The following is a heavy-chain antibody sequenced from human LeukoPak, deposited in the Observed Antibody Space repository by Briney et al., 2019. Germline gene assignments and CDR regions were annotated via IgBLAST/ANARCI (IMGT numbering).Heavy chain of an antibody. J-gene: IGHJ6*02. CDR3: ARGTRGTVTYYYYYGMDV. Sequence: SETLSLTCTVSGGSISSSSYYRGWIRQPPGKGLEWIGSIYYSGSTYCNPSLKSRVTISVDTSKNQFSLKLSSVTAADTAVYYCARGTRGTVTYYYYYGMDVWGQGTTVTVSS. CDR1: GGSISSSSYY. CDR2: IYYSGST. V-gene: IGHV4-39*01. D-gene: IGHD4-17*01.